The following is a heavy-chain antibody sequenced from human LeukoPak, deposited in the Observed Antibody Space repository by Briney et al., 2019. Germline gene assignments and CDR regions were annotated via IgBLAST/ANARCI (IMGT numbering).Heavy chain of an antibody. J-gene: IGHJ4*02. CDR3: AKASIVGDYFDY. CDR1: GFTFSSYG. V-gene: IGHV3-30*18. CDR2: ISYDGSNK. Sequence: GGSLRLSCAASGFTFSSYGMHWVRQAPGKGLEWVAVISYDGSNKYYADSVKGRFTISRDNSKNTLYLQMNSLRAEGTAVYYCAKASIVGDYFDYWGQGTLVTVSS. D-gene: IGHD1-26*01.